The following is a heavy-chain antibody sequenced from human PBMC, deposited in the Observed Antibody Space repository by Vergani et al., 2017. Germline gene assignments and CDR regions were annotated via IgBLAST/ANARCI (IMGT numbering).Heavy chain of an antibody. CDR1: GGSISSSNW. D-gene: IGHD5-24*01. CDR3: ARVATQVPATSHFYYMDV. CDR2: IYHSGST. J-gene: IGHJ6*03. Sequence: QVQLQESGPGLVKPSGTLSLTCAVSGGSISSSNWWSWVRQPPGKGLEWIGEIYHSGSTNYNPSLKSRVTISVDKSKNQFSLKLSSMTAADTAVYYCARVATQVPATSHFYYMDVWGKGTTVVVSS. V-gene: IGHV4-4*02.